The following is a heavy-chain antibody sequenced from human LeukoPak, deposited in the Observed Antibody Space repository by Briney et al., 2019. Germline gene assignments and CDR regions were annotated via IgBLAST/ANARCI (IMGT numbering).Heavy chain of an antibody. CDR1: GFTFSSYS. CDR3: ARDRSGYGYGMDV. Sequence: PGGSLRLSWAASGFTFSSYSRNWVRQAPGKGLEWVSYISSSSSNIYYADLEKGRFTLCKDNAKNSLYLQMNGLGAEATGLYCGARDRSGYGYGMDVWGQGTPVTVSS. J-gene: IGHJ6*02. CDR2: ISSSSSNI. V-gene: IGHV3-21*01. D-gene: IGHD3-3*01.